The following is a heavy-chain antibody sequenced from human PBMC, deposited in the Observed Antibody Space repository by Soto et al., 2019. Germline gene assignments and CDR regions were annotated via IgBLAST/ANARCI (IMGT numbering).Heavy chain of an antibody. CDR2: IIPILGIA. J-gene: IGHJ6*02. D-gene: IGHD6-6*01. CDR3: ARIVARRANYQYLIAF. CDR1: GGTFSSYT. V-gene: IGHV1-69*02. Sequence: ASVKGSCKASGGTFSSYTISWVRQAPGQGLEWMGRIIPILGIANYAQKFQGRVTITADKSTSTAYMELSSLRSEDTVVYYCARIVARRANYQYLIAFWGQGTTDTVS.